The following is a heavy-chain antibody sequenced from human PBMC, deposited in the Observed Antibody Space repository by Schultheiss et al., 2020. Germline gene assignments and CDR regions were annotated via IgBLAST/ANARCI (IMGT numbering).Heavy chain of an antibody. CDR1: GFTFSNFA. V-gene: IGHV3-23*01. Sequence: GGSLRLSCAASGFTFSNFAISWVRQAPGKGLQWVSAVSGSGGRTYYGDSVKGRFTISRDNSKNIVYLQMNSLRAEDTAIYYCVKEYFYVSRSPNWGQGTRVTVSS. J-gene: IGHJ4*02. D-gene: IGHD3-10*01. CDR2: VSGSGGRT. CDR3: VKEYFYVSRSPN.